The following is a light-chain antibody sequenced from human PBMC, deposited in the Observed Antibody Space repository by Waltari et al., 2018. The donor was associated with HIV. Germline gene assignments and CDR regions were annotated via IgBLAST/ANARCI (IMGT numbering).Light chain of an antibody. CDR2: ATS. J-gene: IGKJ1*01. CDR1: QYISSY. CDR3: HQTYLTPRT. Sequence: DIQLTQSPLSLSASVGDRVNITCRSNQYISSYLNWYQQKPGEVPTVLIFATSTLPSGVPSRFSGSGSGTDFTLTINNLQPDDSASYYCHQTYLTPRTFGHGTKVDI. V-gene: IGKV1-39*01.